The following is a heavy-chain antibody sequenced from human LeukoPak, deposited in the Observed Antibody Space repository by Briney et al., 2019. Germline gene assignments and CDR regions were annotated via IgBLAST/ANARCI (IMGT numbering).Heavy chain of an antibody. Sequence: PGGSLRLSCAASGFTFSSYAMHWVRQAPGMGLEYVSAISSNGGSTYYANSVKGRFTISRDNSKNTLYLQMGSLRAEDMAVYYCARGSYSVPQGLEYFQHWGQGTLVTVSS. V-gene: IGHV3-64*01. J-gene: IGHJ1*01. D-gene: IGHD1-1*01. CDR3: ARGSYSVPQGLEYFQH. CDR1: GFTFSSYA. CDR2: ISSNGGST.